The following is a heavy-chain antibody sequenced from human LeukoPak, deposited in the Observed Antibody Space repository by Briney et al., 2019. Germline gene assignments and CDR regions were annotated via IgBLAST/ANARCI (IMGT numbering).Heavy chain of an antibody. D-gene: IGHD4-23*01. CDR3: ARGPDYGGNSNDAFDI. J-gene: IGHJ3*02. Sequence: SETLSLTCTVSGGSISSYYWSWIRQPPGKGLEWIGYIYYSGSTNYNPSLKSRVTISVDTSKNQFSLKLSSVTAADTAVYYCARGPDYGGNSNDAFDIWGRGTMVTVSS. CDR2: IYYSGST. V-gene: IGHV4-59*01. CDR1: GGSISSYY.